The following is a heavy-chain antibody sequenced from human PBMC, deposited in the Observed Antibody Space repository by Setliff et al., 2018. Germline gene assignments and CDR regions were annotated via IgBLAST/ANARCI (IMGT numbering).Heavy chain of an antibody. CDR1: GFTFSTYR. J-gene: IGHJ6*03. D-gene: IGHD3-10*02. CDR2: IWDDGVKK. V-gene: IGHV3-33*08. Sequence: PGGSLRLSCAASGFTFSTYRMHWVRQAPGKGLEWVAVIWDDGVKKYHADSVKGRFTISRDNSKNTLYLQMNSLRAEDTAVYYCAGDDVRGYYMDVWGKGTTVTVSS. CDR3: AGDDVRGYYMDV.